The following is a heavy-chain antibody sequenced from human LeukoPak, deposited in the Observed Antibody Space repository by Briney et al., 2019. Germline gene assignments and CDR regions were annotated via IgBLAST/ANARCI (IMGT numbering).Heavy chain of an antibody. CDR2: IGTAGDT. V-gene: IGHV3-13*01. D-gene: IGHD6-6*01. Sequence: GSLRLSCAASGFTVSSYDMHWVRQATGKGLEWVSAIGTAGDTYYPGSVKGRFTISRENAKNSLYLQMNSLRAGDTAVYYCARERSSGDFDYWGQGTMVTVSS. CDR1: GFTVSSYD. J-gene: IGHJ4*03. CDR3: ARERSSGDFDY.